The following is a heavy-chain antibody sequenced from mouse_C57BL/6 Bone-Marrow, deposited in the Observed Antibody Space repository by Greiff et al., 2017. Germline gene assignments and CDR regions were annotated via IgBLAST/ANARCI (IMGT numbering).Heavy chain of an antibody. Sequence: EVQVVESGEGLVKPGGSLKLSCAASGFTFSSYAMSWVRQTPKQRLEWVAYISSGGYYIYYPDTVKGRFTITIDNARNTLYLQMSSLKSEDTAKYYGTRDLYYAMDYWGQGTSVTVSS. CDR2: ISSGGYYI. CDR3: TRDLYYAMDY. V-gene: IGHV5-9-1*02. J-gene: IGHJ4*01. CDR1: GFTFSSYA.